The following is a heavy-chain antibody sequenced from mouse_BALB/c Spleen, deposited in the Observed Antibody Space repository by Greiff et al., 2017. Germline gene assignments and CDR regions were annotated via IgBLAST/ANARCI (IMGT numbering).Heavy chain of an antibody. CDR1: GYSITSGYS. V-gene: IGHV3-1*02. Sequence: EVQLQQSGPDLVKPSQSLSLTCTVTGYSITSGYSWHWIRQFPGNKLEWMGYIHYSGSTNYNPSLKSRISITRDTSKNQFFLQLNSVTTEDTATYYCALYDGYPAWFAYWGQGTLVTVSA. J-gene: IGHJ3*01. D-gene: IGHD2-3*01. CDR3: ALYDGYPAWFAY. CDR2: IHYSGST.